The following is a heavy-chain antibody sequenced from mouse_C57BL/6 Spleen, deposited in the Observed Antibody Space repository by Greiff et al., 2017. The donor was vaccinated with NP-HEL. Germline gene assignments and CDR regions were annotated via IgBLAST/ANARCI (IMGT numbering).Heavy chain of an antibody. D-gene: IGHD1-2*01. J-gene: IGHJ1*03. CDR2: VYPYSGGT. Sequence: EVKLQQSGPVLVKPGPSVKISCKASGFTFTDYSMHWVKQSHGKSLEWIGLVYPYSGGTNYNQKFKGKATLTVDTSSSTAYMELNSLTSEDSAVYYCARITTAYWYFDVWGTGTTVTVSS. CDR3: ARITTAYWYFDV. CDR1: GFTFTDYS. V-gene: IGHV1-36*01.